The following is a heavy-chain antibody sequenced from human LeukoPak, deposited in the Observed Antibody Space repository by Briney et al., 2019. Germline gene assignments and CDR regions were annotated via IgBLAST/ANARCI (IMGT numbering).Heavy chain of an antibody. V-gene: IGHV3-30*02. J-gene: IGHJ4*02. CDR1: GFTFSSYG. CDR2: IRYDGSNK. Sequence: GGSLRLSCAASGFTFSSYGIHWVRQAPGKGLEWVAFIRYDGSNKYYADSVKGRFTISRDNSKNTLYLQMNSLRAEDTAVYYCAKFGRLVPAAIQAVDYWGQGTLVTVSS. D-gene: IGHD2-2*02. CDR3: AKFGRLVPAAIQAVDY.